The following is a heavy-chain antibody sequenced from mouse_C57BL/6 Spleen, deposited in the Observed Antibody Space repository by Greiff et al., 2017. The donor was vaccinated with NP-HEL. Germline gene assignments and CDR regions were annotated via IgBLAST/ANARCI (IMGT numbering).Heavy chain of an antibody. CDR2: IYPGDGDT. CDR1: GYAFSSSW. CDR3: ARWRSHYYAMDY. Sequence: VQLQQSGPELVKPGASVKISCKASGYAFSSSWMNWVKQRPGKGLEWIGRIYPGDGDTNYNGKFKGKATLTTDKSSSTDYMQLSSLTSEDSAVYFCARWRSHYYAMDYWGQGTSVTVSS. J-gene: IGHJ4*01. V-gene: IGHV1-82*01.